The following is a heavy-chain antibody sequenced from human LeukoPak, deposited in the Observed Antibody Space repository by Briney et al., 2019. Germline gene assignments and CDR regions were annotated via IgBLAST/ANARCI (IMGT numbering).Heavy chain of an antibody. Sequence: GSLRLSCAGSGFTLTTYSMNWVRQAPGKGLEWVGRIKSKTDGGTTDYAATVKGRFTISRDDSKNTLYLQMNSLKTEDTAVYYCTTDREDFDYWGQGTLVTVSS. V-gene: IGHV3-15*01. D-gene: IGHD1-26*01. CDR1: GFTLTTYS. J-gene: IGHJ4*02. CDR2: IKSKTDGGTT. CDR3: TTDREDFDY.